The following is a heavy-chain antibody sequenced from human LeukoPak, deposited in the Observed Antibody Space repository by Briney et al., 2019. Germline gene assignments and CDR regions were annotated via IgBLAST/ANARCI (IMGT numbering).Heavy chain of an antibody. CDR2: ISAGNGNT. CDR3: ASMVRGVIYPDY. CDR1: GYTFTSYA. D-gene: IGHD3-10*01. V-gene: IGHV1-3*01. Sequence: ASVKVSCKASGYTFTSYAMHWVRQAPGQRLEWMGWISAGNGNTKYSQKFQGRVTITGDTSASTAYMELSSLRSEDTAVYYCASMVRGVIYPDYWGQGTLVTVSS. J-gene: IGHJ4*02.